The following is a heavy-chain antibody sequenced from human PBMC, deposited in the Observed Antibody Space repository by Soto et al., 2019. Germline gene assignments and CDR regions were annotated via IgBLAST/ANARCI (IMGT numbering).Heavy chain of an antibody. CDR3: ARAYIHPDYYDSSGYYYRNWFDP. J-gene: IGHJ5*02. CDR1: GYTFTGYY. CDR2: INPNSGGT. Sequence: ASVKVSCKASGYTFTGYYMHWVRQAPGQGLEWMGWINPNSGGTNYAQKFQGWVTMTRDTSISTAYMELSRLRSDDTAVYYCARAYIHPDYYDSSGYYYRNWFDPWGQGTLLTVSS. D-gene: IGHD3-22*01. V-gene: IGHV1-2*04.